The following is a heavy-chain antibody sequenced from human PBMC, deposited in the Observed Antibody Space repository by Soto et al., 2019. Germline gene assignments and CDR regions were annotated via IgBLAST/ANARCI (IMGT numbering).Heavy chain of an antibody. J-gene: IGHJ3*02. V-gene: IGHV4-39*01. CDR1: GGSISSGDYY. D-gene: IGHD2-15*01. CDR2: IYYSGST. Sequence: SETLSLTCTVSGGSISSGDYYWGWIRQPPGKGLEWIGSIYYSGSTYYNPSLKSRVTISVDTSKNQFSLKLSSVTAADTAVYYCAGTVVVVAATKLGDAAFDIWGQGTMVTVSS. CDR3: AGTVVVVAATKLGDAAFDI.